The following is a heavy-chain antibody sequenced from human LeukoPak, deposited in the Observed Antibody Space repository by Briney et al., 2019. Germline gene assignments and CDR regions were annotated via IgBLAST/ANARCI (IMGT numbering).Heavy chain of an antibody. D-gene: IGHD5-12*01. Sequence: ASVNVSCKASGYTFTGYYMHWVRQAPGQGLEWMGWINPNSGGTNYAQKFQGRVTMTRDTSISTAYMELSRLRSDDTAVYYCARGYSGYAKPFDPWGQGTLVTVSS. V-gene: IGHV1-2*02. CDR3: ARGYSGYAKPFDP. CDR1: GYTFTGYY. J-gene: IGHJ5*02. CDR2: INPNSGGT.